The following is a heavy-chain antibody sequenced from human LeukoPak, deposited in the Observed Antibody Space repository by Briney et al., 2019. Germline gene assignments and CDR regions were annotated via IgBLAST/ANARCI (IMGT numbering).Heavy chain of an antibody. D-gene: IGHD6-6*01. V-gene: IGHV4-30-4*01. CDR3: ARGGGYSSSPRGFDY. Sequence: SETLSLTCTVSGGSISSGDYYWSWIRQPPGKGLEWNGYIYYSGSTYYNPSLKSRVTISVDTSKNQFSLKLSSVTAADTAVYYCARGGGYSSSPRGFDYWGQGTLVTVSS. J-gene: IGHJ4*02. CDR1: GGSISSGDYY. CDR2: IYYSGST.